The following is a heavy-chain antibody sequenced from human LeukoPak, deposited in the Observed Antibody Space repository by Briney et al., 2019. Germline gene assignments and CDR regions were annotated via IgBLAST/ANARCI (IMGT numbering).Heavy chain of an antibody. J-gene: IGHJ4*02. CDR3: AKDPSGSYFVDY. CDR2: ISGSGGST. V-gene: IGHV3-23*01. Sequence: TGGSLRLSCAASGFTFSSYAMSWVRQAPGKGLEWVSAISGSGGSTYYADSVKGRFTISRDNSKNTLYLQMNSLRAEDTAVYYCAKDPSGSYFVDYWGQGTLVTVSS. CDR1: GFTFSSYA. D-gene: IGHD1-26*01.